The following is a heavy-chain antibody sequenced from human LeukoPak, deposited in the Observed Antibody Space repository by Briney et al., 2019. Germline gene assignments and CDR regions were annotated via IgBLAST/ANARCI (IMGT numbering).Heavy chain of an antibody. CDR2: IYPGDSDT. D-gene: IGHD7-27*01. J-gene: IGHJ3*02. V-gene: IGHV5-51*01. CDR3: ARSRAPGAADAFDI. CDR1: GYSFTSYW. Sequence: GESLKISSKDSGYSFTSYWIGWVRQLPGKGLEWMGIIYPGDSDTRYSTSFQGQVTISADKSINNAYLLWSSLKAPDTAMYYCARSRAPGAADAFDIWGQGTMVTVSS.